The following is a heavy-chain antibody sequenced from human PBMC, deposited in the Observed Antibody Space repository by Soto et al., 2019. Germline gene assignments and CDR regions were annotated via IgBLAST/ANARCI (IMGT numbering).Heavy chain of an antibody. D-gene: IGHD3-16*01. CDR3: AGGGNSAHGL. V-gene: IGHV4-59*08. Sequence: QVQLQESGPGLVKPSEPLSLTCTVSNGAISDYYWSWIRQSPGKGLEWIGYFSYGGCTTLNPSLEGRVTISGDMSRNQFTQNLSFVTAADTAVYYCAGGGNSAHGLWGQGTMVTVSS. CDR2: FSYGGCT. CDR1: NGAISDYY. J-gene: IGHJ3*01.